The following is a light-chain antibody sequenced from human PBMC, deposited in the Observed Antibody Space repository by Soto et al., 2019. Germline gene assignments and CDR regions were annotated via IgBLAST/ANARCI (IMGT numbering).Light chain of an antibody. V-gene: IGKV3D-20*02. CDR3: QQRSNWPPT. Sequence: EIVLTQSPGTLSLSPGERATLSCRASQSVSSSYLAWYQQKPGQAPRLLIYGASSRATGIPDRFRGGGSGTDFTLTISRLEPEDFAVYYCQQRSNWPPTFGQGTKVDIK. CDR2: GAS. CDR1: QSVSSSY. J-gene: IGKJ1*01.